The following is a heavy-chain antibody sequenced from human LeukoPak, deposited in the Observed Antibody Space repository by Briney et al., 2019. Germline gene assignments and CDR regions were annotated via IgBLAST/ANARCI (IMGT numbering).Heavy chain of an antibody. Sequence: ASETLSLTCAVYGGSFSGYYWSWIRHPPGKGLEWSGEINHSGSTNYNPSLKTRVNISVDTSKNQFSLKLRSVTAADTAVYYCARAATDERVVVPAAVDYWGQGTLVTVSS. D-gene: IGHD2-2*01. CDR2: INHSGST. J-gene: IGHJ4*02. CDR3: ARAATDERVVVPAAVDY. V-gene: IGHV4-34*01. CDR1: GGSFSGYY.